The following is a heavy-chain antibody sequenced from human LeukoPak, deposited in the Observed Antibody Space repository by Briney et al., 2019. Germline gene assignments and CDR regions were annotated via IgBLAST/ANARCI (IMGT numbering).Heavy chain of an antibody. CDR1: GFTVSGNY. D-gene: IGHD6-19*01. V-gene: IGHV3-66*01. CDR2: IYSGGNT. Sequence: GGSLRLSCAASGFTVSGNYMSWVRQAPGKGLEWVPVIYSGGNTYYADSVKGRFTISRDNSKNTLYLQMNSLRAEDTAVYYCAREVIAVAGYFDYWGQGTLVTVSS. CDR3: AREVIAVAGYFDY. J-gene: IGHJ4*02.